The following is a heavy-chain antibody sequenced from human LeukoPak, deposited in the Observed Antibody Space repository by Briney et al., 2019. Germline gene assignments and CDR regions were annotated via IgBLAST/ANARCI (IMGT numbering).Heavy chain of an antibody. V-gene: IGHV3-21*01. CDR3: ARVYGDQGAFDI. CDR2: ISSSSSII. J-gene: IGHJ3*02. Sequence: GGSLRLSCAASGFTFSSYSMNWVRQAPGKGLEWVSSISSSSSIIYYADSVKGRFTISRDNAKNSLYLQMNSLRAEDTAVYYCARVYGDQGAFDIWGQGTMVTVSS. CDR1: GFTFSSYS. D-gene: IGHD4-17*01.